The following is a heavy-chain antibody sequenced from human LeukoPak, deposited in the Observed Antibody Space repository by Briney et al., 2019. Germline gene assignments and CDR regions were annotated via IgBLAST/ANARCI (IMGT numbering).Heavy chain of an antibody. CDR3: AGYSSGWYHYFDY. V-gene: IGHV4-59*08. D-gene: IGHD6-19*01. CDR2: IYYSGST. Sequence: SETLSLTCTVSGGSISSYYWSWIRQPPGKGLEWIGYIYYSGSTNYNPSLKSRVTISVDTSKNQFSLKLSSVTAADTAVYYGAGYSSGWYHYFDYWGQGTLVTVSS. J-gene: IGHJ4*02. CDR1: GGSISSYY.